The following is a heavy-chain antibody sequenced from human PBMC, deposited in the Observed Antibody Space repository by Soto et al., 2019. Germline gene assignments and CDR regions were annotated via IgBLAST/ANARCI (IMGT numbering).Heavy chain of an antibody. CDR3: AREKGADEQLEYFAY. J-gene: IGHJ4*02. D-gene: IGHD6-13*01. Sequence: PSQTLSLTCAISGDSVSSNSAAWNWIRQSPSGGLEWLGRTYYRSKWYNDYAVSVKSRITINPDTSKNQFSLQLNSVTPEDTAVYYCAREKGADEQLEYFAYCGQGTLVTVSS. CDR1: GDSVSSNSAA. V-gene: IGHV6-1*01. CDR2: TYYRSKWYN.